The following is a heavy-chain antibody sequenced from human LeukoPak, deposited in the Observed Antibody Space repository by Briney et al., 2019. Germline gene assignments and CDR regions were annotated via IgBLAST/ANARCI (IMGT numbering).Heavy chain of an antibody. J-gene: IGHJ5*02. Sequence: GGSLRLSCVGSGFTFRSHAMSWVRQAPEKGLEFVSGIYENGGTTYYADSVKGRFTISRDNAKNSLYLQMNSLRAEDTAVYYCASYSSFPWGQGTLVTVSS. D-gene: IGHD6-6*01. V-gene: IGHV3-23*01. CDR2: IYENGGTT. CDR3: ASYSSFP. CDR1: GFTFRSHA.